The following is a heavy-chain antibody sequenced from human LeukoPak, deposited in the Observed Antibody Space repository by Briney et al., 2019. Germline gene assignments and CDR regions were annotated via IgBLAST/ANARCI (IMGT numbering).Heavy chain of an antibody. CDR3: AQEGSYGRFDY. CDR2: TYYRSNWYN. CDR1: GAPLRSHY. J-gene: IGHJ4*02. Sequence: SETLSLTCSVSGAPLRSHYWAWIRQSPSRGLEWLGRTYYRSNWYNDYAVSVKSRITINPDTSKNQFSLQLNSVTPEDTAVYYCAQEGSYGRFDYWGQGTLVTVSS. V-gene: IGHV6-1*01. D-gene: IGHD5-18*01.